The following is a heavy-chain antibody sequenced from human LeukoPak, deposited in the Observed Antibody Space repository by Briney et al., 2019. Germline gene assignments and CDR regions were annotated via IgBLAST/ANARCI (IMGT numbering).Heavy chain of an antibody. CDR1: GGSISVYY. J-gene: IGHJ1*01. D-gene: IGHD3-22*01. CDR3: ARHSKYYYDSSGSYVGYFQH. Sequence: SETLSLTCTVSGGSISVYYWSWIRQPRGRGLEWIGYNYYSGSTNYNPSLKSRVTISVDTSKNQFSLKLSSVTAADTAVYYCARHSKYYYDSSGSYVGYFQHWGQGTLVTVSS. CDR2: NYYSGST. V-gene: IGHV4-59*08.